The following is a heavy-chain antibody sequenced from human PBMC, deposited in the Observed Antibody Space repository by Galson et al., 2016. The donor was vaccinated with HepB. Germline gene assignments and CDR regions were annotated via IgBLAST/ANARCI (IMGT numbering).Heavy chain of an antibody. J-gene: IGHJ6*02. V-gene: IGHV3-30-3*01. CDR3: ARVATVTTFCYYYGMDV. D-gene: IGHD4-17*01. CDR1: GFMFSSYA. Sequence: SLRLSCAASGFMFSSYAMHWVRQAPGKGLEWVAFVSYDGTNQYYTDSVKGRFTISRDNSKSTLYLQMNSLRAEDTAVYYCARVATVTTFCYYYGMDVWGQGTTVTVSS. CDR2: VSYDGTNQ.